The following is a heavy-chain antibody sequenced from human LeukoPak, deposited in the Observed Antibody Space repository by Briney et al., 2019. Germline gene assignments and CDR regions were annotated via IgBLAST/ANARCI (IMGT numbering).Heavy chain of an antibody. J-gene: IGHJ4*02. CDR1: GFTFSSYS. V-gene: IGHV3-48*01. CDR2: ISSDRNTI. D-gene: IGHD4-17*01. CDR3: ARGLYGDHGGY. Sequence: PGGSLRLSCAASGFTFSSYSMNWVRQAPGKGLEWVSYISSDRNTIYYADSVKGRFTISRDNAKNSLYLQMNSLRAEDTAVYYCARGLYGDHGGYWGQGTLVTVSS.